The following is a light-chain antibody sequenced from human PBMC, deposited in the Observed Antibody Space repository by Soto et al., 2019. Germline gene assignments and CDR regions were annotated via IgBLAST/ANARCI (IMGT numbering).Light chain of an antibody. CDR1: QRIRDL. J-gene: IGKJ1*01. CDR3: QQSYSIPG. Sequence: DLQMTQSPSSLSASVGDTITITCRASQRIRDLLNWYQQKPGKAPELLIFATSNLQTGVPSRFRGSGSGTEFTLTISGLQPEDFATYYCQQSYSIPGFGQGTKVEIK. CDR2: ATS. V-gene: IGKV1-39*01.